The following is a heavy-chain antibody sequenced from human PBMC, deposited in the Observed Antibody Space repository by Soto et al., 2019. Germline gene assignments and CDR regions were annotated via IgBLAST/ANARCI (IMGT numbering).Heavy chain of an antibody. CDR1: GFTFSSYW. Sequence: GGSLRLSCAASGFTFSSYWMHWVRQAPGKGLVWVSRINSDGSSTSYADSVKGRFTISRDNAKNTLYLQMNSLRAEDTAVYYCAKDRMEYDNLTGWYYWGQGTLVTVSS. CDR3: AKDRMEYDNLTGWYY. D-gene: IGHD3-9*01. V-gene: IGHV3-74*01. J-gene: IGHJ4*02. CDR2: INSDGSST.